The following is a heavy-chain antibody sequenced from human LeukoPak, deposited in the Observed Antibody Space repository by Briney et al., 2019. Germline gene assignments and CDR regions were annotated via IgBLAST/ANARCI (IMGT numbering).Heavy chain of an antibody. V-gene: IGHV4-61*01. CDR1: GGSVSSGSYY. CDR3: GRGVYTYSYNLNYFDY. J-gene: IGHJ4*02. D-gene: IGHD5-18*01. CDR2: IYYSGST. Sequence: SETLSLTCTVSGGSVSSGSYYWSWIRQPPGKGLEWIAYIYYSGSTNYNPSLKSRVSILLDTSKNQFSVKLSSVTAADTAVYYCGRGVYTYSYNLNYFDYWGQGTLVTVSS.